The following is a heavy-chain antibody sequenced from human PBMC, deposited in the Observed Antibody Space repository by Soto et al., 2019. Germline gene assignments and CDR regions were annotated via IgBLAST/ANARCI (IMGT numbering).Heavy chain of an antibody. J-gene: IGHJ4*02. D-gene: IGHD5-12*01. V-gene: IGHV3-33*01. CDR3: ARNTVEMATYYFDY. CDR1: GFTFSSYG. Sequence: QVQLVESGGGVVQPGRSLRLSCAASGFTFSSYGMHWVRQAPGKGLEWVAVIWYDGSNKYYADSVKGRFTISRDNSKNTLYLQMNSLRAEDTAVYYCARNTVEMATYYFDYWGQGTLVTVSS. CDR2: IWYDGSNK.